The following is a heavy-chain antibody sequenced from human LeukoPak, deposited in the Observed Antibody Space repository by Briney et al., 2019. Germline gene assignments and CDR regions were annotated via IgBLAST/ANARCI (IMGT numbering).Heavy chain of an antibody. CDR3: AKAGLNGDYVDY. J-gene: IGHJ4*02. CDR1: GFTFDDYA. V-gene: IGHV3-9*03. D-gene: IGHD4-17*01. Sequence: GRSLRLSCAASGFTFDDYAMHWVRQAPGKGLEWVSGISWNSGSIGYADSVKGRFTISRDNAKNSLYLQMNSLRAEDMALYYCAKAGLNGDYVDYGGQGTLVTVSS. CDR2: ISWNSGSI.